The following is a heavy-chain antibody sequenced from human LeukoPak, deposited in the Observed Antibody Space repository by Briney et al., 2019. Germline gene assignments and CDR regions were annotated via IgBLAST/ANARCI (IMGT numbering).Heavy chain of an antibody. V-gene: IGHV3-23*01. CDR2: ISGSGGST. Sequence: PGGSLRLSCAASGFTFSSYGMSWVRQAPGKGLEWVSAISGSGGSTYYADSVKRRFTISRDNTKNLLYLEMNSLRAEDTAMYYCVRDVGAVRGEVYFDYWGQGTLVTVSS. J-gene: IGHJ4*02. D-gene: IGHD3-16*01. CDR1: GFTFSSYG. CDR3: VRDVGAVRGEVYFDY.